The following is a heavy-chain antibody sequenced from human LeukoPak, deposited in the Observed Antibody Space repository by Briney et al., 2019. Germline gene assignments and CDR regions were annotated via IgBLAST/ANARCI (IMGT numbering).Heavy chain of an antibody. Sequence: GGSLRLSCAASGFTFSSYAMSWVRQAPGKGLEWVSAISGSGGSTYYADSVKGRFTISRDNSKNTLYLQMNSLRAEDTAVYYCAKDPLGYGALSNYLASWGQGPLVTAPS. CDR3: AKDPLGYGALSNYLAS. D-gene: IGHD5-12*01. V-gene: IGHV3-23*01. CDR2: ISGSGGST. CDR1: GFTFSSYA. J-gene: IGHJ4*02.